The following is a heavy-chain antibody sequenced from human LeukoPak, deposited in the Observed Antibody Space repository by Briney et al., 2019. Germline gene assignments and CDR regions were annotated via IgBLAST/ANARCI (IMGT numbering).Heavy chain of an antibody. CDR3: ARDLYCSSTSCYRSWFDP. D-gene: IGHD2-2*02. J-gene: IGHJ5*02. CDR1: GYTFTGYY. Sequence: ASVKVSCKASGYTFTGYYMHWVRQAPGQGLEWMGWINPNSGGTNYAQKFQGRVTMTRDTSISTAYMELSRLRSDDTAVYYCARDLYCSSTSCYRSWFDPWGQGTLVTVSS. V-gene: IGHV1-2*02. CDR2: INPNSGGT.